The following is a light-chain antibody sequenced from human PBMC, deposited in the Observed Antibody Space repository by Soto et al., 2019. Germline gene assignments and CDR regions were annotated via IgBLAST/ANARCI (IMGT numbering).Light chain of an antibody. CDR1: SSDVGGYNY. CDR3: SSYTTSNTRQIV. Sequence: QSALTQPASVSGSPGQSITISCTGTSSDVGGYNYVSWYQHHPGKAPKLIIYDVTNRPSGVSNPFSGSKSGNTASLTISGLQPEDEAYYYCSSYTTSNTRQIVFGTGTKATVL. CDR2: DVT. V-gene: IGLV2-14*03. J-gene: IGLJ1*01.